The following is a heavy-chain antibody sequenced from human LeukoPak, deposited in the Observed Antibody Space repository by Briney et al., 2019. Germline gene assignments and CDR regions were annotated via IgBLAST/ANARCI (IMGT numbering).Heavy chain of an antibody. Sequence: GGSLRLSCAASGFALSSHWMTWVRQVPGRGPEWVANVNRDGSETHYLDSVKGRFTISKDNAKNSLYLQMNSLRAEDTAVYYCAKTDSGSYSKFDYWGQGTLVTVSS. V-gene: IGHV3-7*03. CDR2: VNRDGSET. J-gene: IGHJ4*02. D-gene: IGHD1-26*01. CDR1: GFALSSHW. CDR3: AKTDSGSYSKFDY.